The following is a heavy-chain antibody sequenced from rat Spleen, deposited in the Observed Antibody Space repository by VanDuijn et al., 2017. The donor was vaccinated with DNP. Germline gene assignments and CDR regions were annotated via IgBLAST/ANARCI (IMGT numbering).Heavy chain of an antibody. D-gene: IGHD4-1*01. CDR1: GVTFSDYN. Sequence: EVQLVESGGGLVQPGRSLKLSCAASGVTFSDYNMAWVRQAPKKGLEWVATIMYNGSRTYYRDSVKGRFTISRDDGKSTLYLQMDSLRSEDTATYYCASGFGWFAYWGQGVMVTVSS. CDR3: ASGFGWFAY. CDR2: IMYNGSRT. V-gene: IGHV5S10*01. J-gene: IGHJ2*01.